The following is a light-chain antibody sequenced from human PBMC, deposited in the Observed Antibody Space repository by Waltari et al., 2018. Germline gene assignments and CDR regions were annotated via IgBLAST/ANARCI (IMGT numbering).Light chain of an antibody. V-gene: IGKV3-20*01. CDR3: QQYGDSPLVT. CDR2: GGS. CDR1: QSIRSSY. J-gene: IGKJ3*01. Sequence: EIVLTQSPGTLSLSPGDRATLSCRASQSIRSSYLAWYQQKPGLAPRLLVYGGSSRAAAIPDRFSGSGSGTDFTLTISRLEPEDFAVYYCQQYGDSPLVTFGPGTRVDVK.